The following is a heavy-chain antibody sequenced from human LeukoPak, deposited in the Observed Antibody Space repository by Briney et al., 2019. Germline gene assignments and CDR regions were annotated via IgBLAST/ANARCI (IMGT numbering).Heavy chain of an antibody. J-gene: IGHJ6*03. Sequence: GGSLRLSCAASGFTFSSYAMSWVRQAPGKGLEWDSAISGSGGSTYYADSVKGRFTISRDNSKNTLYLQMNSLRAEDTAVYYCAKDSYYYYYMDVWGKGTTVTVSS. CDR3: AKDSYYYYYMDV. CDR1: GFTFSSYA. CDR2: ISGSGGST. V-gene: IGHV3-23*01.